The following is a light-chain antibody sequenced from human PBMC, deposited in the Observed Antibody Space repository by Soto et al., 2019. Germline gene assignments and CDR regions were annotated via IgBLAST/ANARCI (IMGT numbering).Light chain of an antibody. Sequence: DIQMTQSPSTLSASVGDRVTITCRASQSISSWLAWYQQKPGKAPKLLIYDASSLESGVPSRSSGSGSGTDFTLTISSLQPDDFATYYCQQYNSYSWTFGQGTKVEIK. CDR2: DAS. CDR1: QSISSW. CDR3: QQYNSYSWT. J-gene: IGKJ1*01. V-gene: IGKV1-5*01.